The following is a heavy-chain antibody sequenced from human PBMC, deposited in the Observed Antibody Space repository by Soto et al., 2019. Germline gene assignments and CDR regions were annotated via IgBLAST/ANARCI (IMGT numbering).Heavy chain of an antibody. CDR3: ARRPSGHFDY. J-gene: IGHJ4*02. D-gene: IGHD1-1*01. CDR2: ISGSSSHI. CDR1: GFTFSDYY. V-gene: IGHV3-11*05. Sequence: QVQLVESGGGLAKTGGSLRLSCRASGFTFSDYYMSWIREVPGKGLEWISYISGSSSHINSADSLKGRFTISRDNPNNSLFLQRDSLRVEDTAIYYCARRPSGHFDYWRQGTLVTVS.